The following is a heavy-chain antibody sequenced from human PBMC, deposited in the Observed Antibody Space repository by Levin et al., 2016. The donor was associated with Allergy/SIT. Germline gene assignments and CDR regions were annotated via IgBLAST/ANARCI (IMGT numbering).Heavy chain of an antibody. CDR2: ISSSSSTI. D-gene: IGHD1-26*01. V-gene: IGHV3-48*01. J-gene: IGHJ6*02. CDR3: ARDRGVGATGFYYGMDV. Sequence: VRQAPGKGLEWVSYISSSSSTIYYADSVKGRFTISRDNAKNSLYLQMNSLRAEDTAVYYCARDRGVGATGFYYGMDVWGQGTTVTVSS.